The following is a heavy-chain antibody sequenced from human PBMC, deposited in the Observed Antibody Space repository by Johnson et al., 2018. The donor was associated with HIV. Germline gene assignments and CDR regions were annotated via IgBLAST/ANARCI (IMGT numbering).Heavy chain of an antibody. J-gene: IGHJ3*02. CDR3: ARECSGGSCYPLDHDAFDI. Sequence: VQLVESGGGLVQPGGSLRLSCAASDFTVGSIYMSWVRQAPGKGLEWVSLIYSGGSSYYADSVKGRFTISRDNSKNTLYLQMNSLRAEDTAVYYCARECSGGSCYPLDHDAFDIWGQGTMVTVSS. CDR2: IYSGGSS. V-gene: IGHV3-66*01. CDR1: DFTVGSIY. D-gene: IGHD2-15*01.